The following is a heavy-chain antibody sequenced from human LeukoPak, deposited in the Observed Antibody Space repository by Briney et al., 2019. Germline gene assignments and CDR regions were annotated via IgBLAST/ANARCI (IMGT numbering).Heavy chain of an antibody. CDR3: ARGLSMILTLPLGY. Sequence: ASVKVSCKASGYTFTSYDINWVRQATGQGLEWMGWMNLNSGNTGYAQKFQGRVTMTRNTSISTAYMELSSLRSEDTAVYYCARGLSMILTLPLGYWGQGTLVTVSS. CDR2: MNLNSGNT. D-gene: IGHD5/OR15-5a*01. V-gene: IGHV1-8*01. CDR1: GYTFTSYD. J-gene: IGHJ4*02.